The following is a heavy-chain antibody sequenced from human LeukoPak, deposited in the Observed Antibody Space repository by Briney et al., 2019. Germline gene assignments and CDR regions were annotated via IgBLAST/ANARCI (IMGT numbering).Heavy chain of an antibody. J-gene: IGHJ6*04. CDR3: AELGITMIGGV. CDR2: ISSSGSTI. V-gene: IGHV3-48*04. CDR1: RFTFSSYW. Sequence: GGSLRLSCAASRFTFSSYWMSWVRQAPGKGLEWVPYISSSGSTIYYADSVKGRFTISRDNAKNSLYLQMNSLRAEDTAVYYCAELGITMIGGVWGKGTTVTISS. D-gene: IGHD3-10*02.